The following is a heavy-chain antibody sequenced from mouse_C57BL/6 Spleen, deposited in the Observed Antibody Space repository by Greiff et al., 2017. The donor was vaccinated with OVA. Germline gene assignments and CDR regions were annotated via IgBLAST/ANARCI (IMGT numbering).Heavy chain of an antibody. J-gene: IGHJ2*01. CDR1: GYTFTSYW. V-gene: IGHV1-53*01. CDR2: INPSNGGT. CDR3: ARTGLYYYGSSYYFDY. Sequence: SGTELVKPGASVKLSCKASGYTFTSYWMHWVKQRPGQGLEWIGNINPSNGGTNYNEKFKSKATLTVDKSSSTAYMQLSSLTSEDSAVYYCARTGLYYYGSSYYFDYWGQGTTLTVSS. D-gene: IGHD1-1*01.